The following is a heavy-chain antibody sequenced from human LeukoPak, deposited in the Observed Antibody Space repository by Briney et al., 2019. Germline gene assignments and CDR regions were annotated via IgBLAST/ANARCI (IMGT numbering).Heavy chain of an antibody. D-gene: IGHD6-13*01. CDR3: ARQSYSSSWYKSVVYLDY. V-gene: IGHV1-2*02. Sequence: ASVKVSCKASGYTFTGYYMHWVRQAPGQGLELMGWINPNSGGTNYAQKFQGRVTMTRDTSISTAYMELSRRRSADTAVYYCARQSYSSSWYKSVVYLDYWGQGTLVTVSS. J-gene: IGHJ4*02. CDR2: INPNSGGT. CDR1: GYTFTGYY.